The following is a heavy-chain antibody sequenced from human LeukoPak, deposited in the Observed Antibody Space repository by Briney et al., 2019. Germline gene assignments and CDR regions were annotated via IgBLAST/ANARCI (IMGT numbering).Heavy chain of an antibody. CDR1: GYTLTELS. V-gene: IGHV1-24*01. D-gene: IGHD3-3*01. Sequence: ASVKLSCKVSGYTLTELSMHWVRQAPGKGLEWVGGIDPEDGETIYAQTFKGRVTMTEDTSTNTAYMEMTSLRAEDTAVYYCATVPLAIFGHYMDVWGKGTTVTVSS. CDR3: ATVPLAIFGHYMDV. J-gene: IGHJ6*03. CDR2: IDPEDGET.